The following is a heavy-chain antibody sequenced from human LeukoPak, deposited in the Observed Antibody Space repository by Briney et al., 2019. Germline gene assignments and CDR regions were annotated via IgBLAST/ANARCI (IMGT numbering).Heavy chain of an antibody. Sequence: PSETLSLTCAVYGGSFSGYYWSWIRQPPGKGLEWIGEINHSGSTNYNPSLKSRVTISVDTSKNQFSLKLSSVTAADTAVYYCARGRFGLSFFDYWGQGTLVTVSS. J-gene: IGHJ4*02. CDR2: INHSGST. CDR1: GGSFSGYY. CDR3: ARGRFGLSFFDY. D-gene: IGHD3-3*01. V-gene: IGHV4-34*01.